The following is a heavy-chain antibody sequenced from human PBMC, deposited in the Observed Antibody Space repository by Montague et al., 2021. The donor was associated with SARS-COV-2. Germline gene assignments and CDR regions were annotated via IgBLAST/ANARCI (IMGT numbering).Heavy chain of an antibody. J-gene: IGHJ4*02. Sequence: TLFLTCTVSGDSITSGGYFWNWIRQHPGKGLEYIGAISYSGSTYYKPSLTSRVSISMDTSKNAFFLSLHSVTAADTAVYFCAASGRRGYSNPFHHCGRGSLVTVSS. CDR2: ISYSGST. V-gene: IGHV4-31*03. CDR3: AASGRRGYSNPFHH. CDR1: GDSITSGGYF. D-gene: IGHD4-11*01.